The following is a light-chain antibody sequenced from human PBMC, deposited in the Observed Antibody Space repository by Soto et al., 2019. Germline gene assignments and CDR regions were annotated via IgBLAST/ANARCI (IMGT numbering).Light chain of an antibody. J-gene: IGKJ1*01. CDR2: GAS. CDR1: QSVSSN. V-gene: IGKV3-15*01. Sequence: EIVMTQSPATLSVSPGERASLSCRASQSVSSNLAWYQYTPGQAPRLLIYGASTRPTGIPARFSGSGSGTEFTLTISSLQSEDFAVYYCQQYNNWPPWTFGQGTKVEIK. CDR3: QQYNNWPPWT.